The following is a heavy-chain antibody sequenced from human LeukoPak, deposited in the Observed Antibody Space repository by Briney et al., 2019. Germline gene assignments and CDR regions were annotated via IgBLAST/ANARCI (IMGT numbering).Heavy chain of an antibody. V-gene: IGHV3-23*01. J-gene: IGHJ4*02. CDR1: GFTFSSYG. Sequence: GGSLRLSCAASGFTFSSYGMHWVRQAPGKGLEWVSGITGSGANTYYADSVKGRFTISRDNSKNTLPLQMNSLRAEDTAVYYCASLMSRVIVTGDFDNWGQGTLVTVSS. CDR2: ITGSGANT. CDR3: ASLMSRVIVTGDFDN. D-gene: IGHD1-14*01.